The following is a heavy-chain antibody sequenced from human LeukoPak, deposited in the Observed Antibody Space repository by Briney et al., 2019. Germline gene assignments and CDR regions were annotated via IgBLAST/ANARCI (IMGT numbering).Heavy chain of an antibody. J-gene: IGHJ3*01. D-gene: IGHD3-16*02. V-gene: IGHV3-43*02. CDR3: ARDIELST. CDR1: GFTFDDYA. Sequence: PGGSLRLSCAASGFTFDDYAMHWVRQAPGKGLEWVSLISGDGDSTNYADSVKGRFTISRDNAKDTLYLQMNSLRAEDTAIYYCARDIELSTWGLGTAVTVSS. CDR2: ISGDGDST.